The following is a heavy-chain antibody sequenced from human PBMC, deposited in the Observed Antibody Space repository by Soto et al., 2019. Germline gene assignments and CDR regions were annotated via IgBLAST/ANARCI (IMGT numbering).Heavy chain of an antibody. J-gene: IGHJ6*02. CDR2: ISYDGSNK. D-gene: IGHD3-10*01. CDR3: AKVSYGSGSSYGMDV. V-gene: IGHV3-30*18. CDR1: GFTFSSYG. Sequence: ESGGGVVQPGRSLRLSCAASGFTFSSYGMHWVRQAPGKGLEWVAVISYDGSNKYYADSVKGRFTISRDNSKNTLYLQMNSLRAEDTAVYYCAKVSYGSGSSYGMDVWGQGTTVTVSS.